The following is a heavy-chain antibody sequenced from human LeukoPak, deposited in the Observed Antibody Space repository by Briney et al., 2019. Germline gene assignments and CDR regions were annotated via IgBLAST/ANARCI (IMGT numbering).Heavy chain of an antibody. CDR2: IRYDGSNK. CDR3: ARDFGPLDYDSSGP. V-gene: IGHV3-30*02. CDR1: GFTFSSYG. D-gene: IGHD3-22*01. J-gene: IGHJ5*02. Sequence: GGSLRLSCAASGFTFSSYGMHWVRQAPGKGLEWVAFIRYDGSNKYYADSVKGRFTISRDNSKNTLYLQMNSLRAEDTAVYYCARDFGPLDYDSSGPWGQGTLVTVSS.